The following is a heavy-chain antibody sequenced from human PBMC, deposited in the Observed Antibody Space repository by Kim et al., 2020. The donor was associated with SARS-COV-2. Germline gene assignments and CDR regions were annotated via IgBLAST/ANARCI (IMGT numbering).Heavy chain of an antibody. D-gene: IGHD2-21*02. J-gene: IGHJ3*02. V-gene: IGHV1-3*01. Sequence: ASVKVSCKASGYTFTGYAMHWVRQAPGQRLEWMGWINAGNGNTKYSQKFQGRVTITRDTSASTAYMELSSLRSEDTAVYYCARGKTVGAFDIWGQGTMVTVSS. CDR3: ARGKTVGAFDI. CDR2: INAGNGNT. CDR1: GYTFTGYA.